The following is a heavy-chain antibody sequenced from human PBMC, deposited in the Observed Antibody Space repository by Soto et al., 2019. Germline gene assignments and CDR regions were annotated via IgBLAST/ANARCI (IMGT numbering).Heavy chain of an antibody. CDR1: GFTFTSYA. CDR2: ISGSGGDT. CDR3: AKHDFWTLYNTGLDS. D-gene: IGHD3-3*01. J-gene: IGHJ4*02. V-gene: IGHV3-23*01. Sequence: EVQLLESGGGLVQPGGSLGLSCSASGFTFTSYAMSWVRQAPGKGLEWVSGISGSGGDTKSADSVKGRFTISRDNFKKMLYLQMNSLRTEDTAVYYCAKHDFWTLYNTGLDSWGQGTLVTVSS.